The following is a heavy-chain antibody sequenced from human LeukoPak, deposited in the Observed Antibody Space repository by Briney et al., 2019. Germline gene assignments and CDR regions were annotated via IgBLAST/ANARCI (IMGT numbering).Heavy chain of an antibody. J-gene: IGHJ4*02. D-gene: IGHD3-22*01. CDR2: ISSSSSYI. CDR3: ARDLYYDSSGYYWGGYFDY. CDR1: GFTFSSYS. Sequence: GGSLRLSCAASGFTFSSYSMNWVRQAPGKGLEWVSSISSSSSYIYYADSVKGRFTISRDNAKNSLYLQMNSLRAEDTAVYYCARDLYYDSSGYYWGGYFDYWGQGTLVTVSS. V-gene: IGHV3-21*01.